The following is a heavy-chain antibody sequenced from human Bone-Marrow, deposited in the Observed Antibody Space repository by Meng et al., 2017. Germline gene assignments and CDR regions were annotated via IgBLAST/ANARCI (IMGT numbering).Heavy chain of an antibody. CDR2: IYYSGST. D-gene: IGHD6-13*01. J-gene: IGHJ1*01. CDR1: GGSISSGGYY. CDR3: ARGPLSAAGTMGYFQH. V-gene: IGHV4-31*03. Sequence: QGELQEPGPELVKPPQTLSLTCTVSGGSISSGGYYWSWIRQHPGKGLEWIGYIYYSGSTYYNPSLKSRVTISVDTSKNQFSLKLSSVTAADTAVYYCARGPLSAAGTMGYFQHWGQGTLVTVSS.